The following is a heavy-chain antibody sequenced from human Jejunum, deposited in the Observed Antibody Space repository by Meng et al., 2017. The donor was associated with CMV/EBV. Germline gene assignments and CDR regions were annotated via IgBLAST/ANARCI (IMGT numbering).Heavy chain of an antibody. D-gene: IGHD6-6*01. V-gene: IGHV4-4*02. CDR2: IFHSGST. Sequence: SGGSISSDNYWSWFRQPPGKGLEWIGEIFHSGSTYYNPSLKSRVTVSLDKSKNQFSLKLSSVTAAGMAVYYCARLRYSSSSGDQAEYWGQGTLVTVSS. CDR1: GGSISSDNY. CDR3: ARLRYSSSSGDQAEY. J-gene: IGHJ4*02.